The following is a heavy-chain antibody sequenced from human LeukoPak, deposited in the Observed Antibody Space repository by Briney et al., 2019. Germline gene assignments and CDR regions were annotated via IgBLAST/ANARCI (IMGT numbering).Heavy chain of an antibody. V-gene: IGHV3-7*04. Sequence: PGGSLRLSCVASGFTLSELWMNWLRQAPGKGLEWVANIKQDGSEKNYVDSVKGRFTTSRDNAKNSVYLQMNSLRVEDTAVYYCVGGYGWLPDYWGQGTLVTVSS. J-gene: IGHJ4*02. CDR1: GFTLSELW. CDR3: VGGYGWLPDY. D-gene: IGHD6-19*01. CDR2: IKQDGSEK.